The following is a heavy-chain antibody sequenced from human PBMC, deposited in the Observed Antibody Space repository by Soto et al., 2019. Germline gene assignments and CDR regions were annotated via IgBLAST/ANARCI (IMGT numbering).Heavy chain of an antibody. CDR2: IHDSGGNK. CDR3: ARETSYDFWSGPQTMDV. Sequence: PGGSLRLSCAASGFTFSSYAMSWVRQAPGKGLEWVAVIHDSGGNKYYADSVRGRFTISRDNSKNILYLQMNSLRPDDTAVYFCARETSYDFWSGPQTMDVWGQGTTVTVSS. D-gene: IGHD3-3*01. CDR1: GFTFSSYA. V-gene: IGHV3-23*01. J-gene: IGHJ6*02.